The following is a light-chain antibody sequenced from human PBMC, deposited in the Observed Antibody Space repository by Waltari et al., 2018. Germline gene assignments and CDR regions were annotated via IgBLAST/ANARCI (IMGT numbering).Light chain of an antibody. V-gene: IGLV1-47*01. CDR2: RNN. Sequence: QSVLTQPPSASGTPGQRVTISCSGRSSNIGSNYVYWYQQLPGTAPKLLIYRNNPRPSGVPDRFSGSKSGTSASLAIGGLRSEDEADYYCAAWDDSLSGPVFGGGTKLTVL. J-gene: IGLJ2*01. CDR3: AAWDDSLSGPV. CDR1: SSNIGSNY.